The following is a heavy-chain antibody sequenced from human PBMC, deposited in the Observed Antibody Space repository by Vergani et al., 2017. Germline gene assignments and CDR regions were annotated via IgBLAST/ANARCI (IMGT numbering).Heavy chain of an antibody. D-gene: IGHD3-10*01. CDR2: IIPILGIA. CDR3: ARARYYYGSGSYYYDY. V-gene: IGHV1-69*02. J-gene: IGHJ4*02. Sequence: QVQLVQSGAEVKKPGSSVKVSCKASGGTFSSYTISWVRQAPGQGLEWMGRIIPILGIANYAQKFQGRVTITADKSTSTAYMELSSLRSEDTAVYYWARARYYYGSGSYYYDYWGQGTLVTVSS. CDR1: GGTFSSYT.